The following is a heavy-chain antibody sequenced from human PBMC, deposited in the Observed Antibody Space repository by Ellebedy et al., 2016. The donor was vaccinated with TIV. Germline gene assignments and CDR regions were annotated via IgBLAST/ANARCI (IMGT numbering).Heavy chain of an antibody. D-gene: IGHD2-21*02. CDR1: GFTFSSYP. CDR3: AQLGERVINVVVVTALPIDP. V-gene: IGHV3-64*01. J-gene: IGHJ5*02. CDR2: LTSDGGSP. Sequence: GGSLRLSCVGSGFTFSSYPMHWVRQAPGKRLEYISALTSDGGSPFYEMSVRGRFTISRDNSKNTLFLQMNSLSAEDTALYYCAQLGERVINVVVVTALPIDPWGQGTLVTVSS.